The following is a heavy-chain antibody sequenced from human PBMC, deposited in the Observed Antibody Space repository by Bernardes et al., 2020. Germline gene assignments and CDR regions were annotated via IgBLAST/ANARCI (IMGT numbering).Heavy chain of an antibody. Sequence: SETLSLTCTVSGGSVSSGSYYWSWIRQPPGKGLEWIGYIYYSGSTNYNPSLKSRVTISVDTSKNQFSLKLSSVTAADTAVYYCARRSYSTPFDYWGQGTLVTVSS. CDR2: IYYSGST. V-gene: IGHV4-61*01. CDR1: GGSVSSGSYY. CDR3: ARRSYSTPFDY. J-gene: IGHJ4*02. D-gene: IGHD6-13*01.